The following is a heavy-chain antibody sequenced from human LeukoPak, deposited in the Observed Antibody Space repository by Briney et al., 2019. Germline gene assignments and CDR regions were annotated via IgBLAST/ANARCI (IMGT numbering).Heavy chain of an antibody. V-gene: IGHV4-4*07. CDR2: IQSSGST. J-gene: IGHJ4*02. CDR3: ARGVSPLDY. Sequence: SETLSLTCTASGGSVSSFYWSWVRQAAGEELEWIGRIQSSGSTNYNPSLKSRVTMSVDTSKKQFSLKLSSVTAADTAVYYCARGVSPLDYWGQGALVTVSS. D-gene: IGHD5/OR15-5a*01. CDR1: GGSVSSFY.